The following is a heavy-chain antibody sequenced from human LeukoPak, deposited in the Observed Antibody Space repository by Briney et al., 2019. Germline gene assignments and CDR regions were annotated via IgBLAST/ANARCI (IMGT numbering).Heavy chain of an antibody. V-gene: IGHV3-7*01. J-gene: IGHJ4*02. Sequence: GGSLRLSCAASGFTFSSFWMTWVRQAPGKGLEWVANIKQDGSEKYYVDSVRGRFTISRDNATNSLYLQMNSLRAEDTAVYYCARDLNYFNYWGQGTLVTVSS. CDR3: ARDLNYFNY. CDR1: GFTFSSFW. CDR2: IKQDGSEK.